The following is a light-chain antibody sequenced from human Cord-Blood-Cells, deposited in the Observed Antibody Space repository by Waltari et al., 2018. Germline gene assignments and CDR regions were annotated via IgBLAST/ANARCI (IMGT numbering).Light chain of an antibody. V-gene: IGLV1-40*01. CDR1: SSNIGAGYD. CDR2: GNS. Sequence: QSVLTQPPSVSGAPGQRVTISCTGSSSNIGAGYDVHWYQQLPGTAPKLLIYGNSNRPSGGPDRFSGSKSGTSASLAITGLQAEDEADYYCQSYDSSLSGSWVFGTGTKVTVL. J-gene: IGLJ1*01. CDR3: QSYDSSLSGSWV.